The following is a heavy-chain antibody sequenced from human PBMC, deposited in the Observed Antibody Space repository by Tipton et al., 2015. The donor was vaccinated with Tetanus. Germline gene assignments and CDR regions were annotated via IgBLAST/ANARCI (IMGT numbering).Heavy chain of an antibody. CDR1: GFIFSDYY. CDR3: ARVIRRSMIGYGVFDS. CDR2: IRSRGDTI. Sequence: QLVQSGGGSVKPGGSLRLSCAASGFIFSDYYMSWIRQAPGKGLEWVSYIRSRGDTIYYADSVKGRFTISRDNAENSLFLQMTSLRDEDTALYFCARVIRRSMIGYGVFDSWGQGTLVAVSS. J-gene: IGHJ4*02. V-gene: IGHV3-11*04. D-gene: IGHD4-17*01.